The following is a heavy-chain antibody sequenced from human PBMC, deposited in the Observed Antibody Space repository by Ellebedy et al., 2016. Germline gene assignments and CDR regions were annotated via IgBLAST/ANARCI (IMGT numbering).Heavy chain of an antibody. CDR3: AKDVFLGYCSGGSCPDDAIDI. D-gene: IGHD2-15*01. CDR1: GFTFSSYA. J-gene: IGHJ3*02. V-gene: IGHV3-23*01. Sequence: GESLKISXAASGFTFSSYAMSWVRQAPGKGLEWVSGISGSGVSTYYADSVKGRFTISRDNSKNTLYLQMNSLRAEDTAVYYCAKDVFLGYCSGGSCPDDAIDIWGQGTMVTVSS. CDR2: ISGSGVST.